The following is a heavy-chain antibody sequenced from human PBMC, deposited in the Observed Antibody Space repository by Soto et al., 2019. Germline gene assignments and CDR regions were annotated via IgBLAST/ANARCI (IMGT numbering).Heavy chain of an antibody. D-gene: IGHD3-10*01. Sequence: QVRLQESGPGLVKPSETLSLTCTVSGGSISGSYWSWVRQPPGKGLEWIGYIFYGETSNYNPSLKSRVGISVDTSKNQFSLRVASVTAADTAVYYCAAGSGSESGALEIWGQGTMVTVSA. CDR1: GGSISGSY. CDR3: AAGSGSESGALEI. J-gene: IGHJ3*02. V-gene: IGHV4-59*01. CDR2: IFYGETS.